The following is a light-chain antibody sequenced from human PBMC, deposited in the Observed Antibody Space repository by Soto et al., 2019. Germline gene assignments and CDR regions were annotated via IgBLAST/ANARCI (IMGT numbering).Light chain of an antibody. CDR1: QSVSSSY. Sequence: EIVLTQSPGTLSWSPGERATLSFMASQSVSSSYLAWYQQKPGQAPRPLIYGASSRATGIPDRFSGSGSGTDFTLTISSLQSEDFAVYYCQQYDKWPPTFGQGTKVDIK. CDR2: GAS. CDR3: QQYDKWPPT. J-gene: IGKJ1*01. V-gene: IGKV3-20*01.